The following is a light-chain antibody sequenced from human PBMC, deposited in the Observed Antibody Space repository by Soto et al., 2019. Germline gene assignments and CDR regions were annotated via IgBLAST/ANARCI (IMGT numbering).Light chain of an antibody. CDR2: EVS. CDR1: SSYVGGYNY. J-gene: IGLJ3*02. CDR3: SSYTSSSNSV. V-gene: IGLV2-14*01. Sequence: QSALTQPASVSGSPGQSITISCTGTSSYVGGYNYVSWYQQHPGKAPKLMIYEVSNRPSGFSNRFSGSKSGNTASLTISGLQAEDEADYYCSSYTSSSNSVFGGGTKLTVL.